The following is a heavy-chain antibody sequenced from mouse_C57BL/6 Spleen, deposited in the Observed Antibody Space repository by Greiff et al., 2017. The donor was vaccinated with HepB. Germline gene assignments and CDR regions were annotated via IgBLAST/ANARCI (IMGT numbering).Heavy chain of an antibody. D-gene: IGHD1-1*01. CDR1: GYTFTSYD. V-gene: IGHV1-85*01. J-gene: IGHJ2*01. CDR3: ARYYGSRYYFDY. CDR2: IYPRDGST. Sequence: QVQLQQSGPELVKPGASVKLSCKASGYTFTSYDITWVKQRPGQGLEWMGWIYPRDGSTKYNEKFKGKATLTVDTSSSTAYMELHSLTSEDSAVYFCARYYGSRYYFDYWGQGTTLTVSS.